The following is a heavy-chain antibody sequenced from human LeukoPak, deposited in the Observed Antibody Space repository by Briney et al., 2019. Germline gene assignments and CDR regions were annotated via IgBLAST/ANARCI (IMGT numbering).Heavy chain of an antibody. CDR3: ARHHGYPRYFFDY. CDR2: IFYSGST. J-gene: IGHJ4*02. CDR1: GGSISSRGYY. Sequence: SETLSLTCTVSGGSISSRGYYCGWIRQPPGKGLEWIGSIFYSGSTYYNPSLKSRVTISVDTSKNQFSLKVTSVTAADTALYYCARHHGYPRYFFDYWGQGTLVTVSS. V-gene: IGHV4-39*01. D-gene: IGHD5-18*01.